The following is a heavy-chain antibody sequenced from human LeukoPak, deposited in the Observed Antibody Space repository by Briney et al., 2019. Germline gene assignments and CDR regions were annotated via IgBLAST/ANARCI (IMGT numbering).Heavy chain of an antibody. V-gene: IGHV4-59*01. Sequence: KTSETLSLTCSVSGGSISSYYWSWLRQPPGKGLEWIGYIYYSGNTNYNPSLKSRVTISVDTSKNQFSLKLSSVTAADAAVYYCARGPTGIAFDYWGQGTLVTVSS. CDR1: GGSISSYY. D-gene: IGHD6-13*01. J-gene: IGHJ4*02. CDR3: ARGPTGIAFDY. CDR2: IYYSGNT.